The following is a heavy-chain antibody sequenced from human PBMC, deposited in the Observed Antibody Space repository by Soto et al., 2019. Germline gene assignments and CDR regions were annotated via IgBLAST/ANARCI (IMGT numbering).Heavy chain of an antibody. D-gene: IGHD3-9*01. V-gene: IGHV1-2*02. Sequence: GASVKVSCKASGYTFTGYYIHWVRQAPGQGLEWMGWINPNSGGTNYAQTFQGRVTVTRDTSIRTAYMELSRLRSDDTAVYYCARDAPHYDILTPSSYPMDVWGQGTTVTVSS. CDR3: ARDAPHYDILTPSSYPMDV. CDR1: GYTFTGYY. J-gene: IGHJ6*02. CDR2: INPNSGGT.